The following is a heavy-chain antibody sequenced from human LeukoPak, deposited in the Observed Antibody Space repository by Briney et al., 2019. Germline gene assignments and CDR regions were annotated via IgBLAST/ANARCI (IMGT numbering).Heavy chain of an antibody. D-gene: IGHD4-23*01. J-gene: IGHJ3*02. CDR2: ISGSGGTT. CDR1: GFTFSNYA. Sequence: GGSLRLSCAASGFTFSNYAMSWVRQAPGKGLEWVSGISGSGGTTHYADSVKGRFTISRDNSKNTLYLQMNSLRAEDTAVYYCARDSPAVVDAFDIWGQGTMVTVSS. CDR3: ARDSPAVVDAFDI. V-gene: IGHV3-23*01.